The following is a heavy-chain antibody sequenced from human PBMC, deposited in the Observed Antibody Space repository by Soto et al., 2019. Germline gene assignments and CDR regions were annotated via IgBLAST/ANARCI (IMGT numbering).Heavy chain of an antibody. V-gene: IGHV3-21*01. Sequence: EVQLVESGGGLVKPGGSLRLSCAASGFTFSIYSMTWVRQSPGKGLEWVSSIDSSSNYIYYVDSVKGRFIISRDNAENSVHLQMNSLRAEDTAVYYCAREAHFYGRSDVFDIWGQGTMVTVSS. D-gene: IGHD3-10*02. CDR3: AREAHFYGRSDVFDI. J-gene: IGHJ3*02. CDR1: GFTFSIYS. CDR2: IDSSSNYI.